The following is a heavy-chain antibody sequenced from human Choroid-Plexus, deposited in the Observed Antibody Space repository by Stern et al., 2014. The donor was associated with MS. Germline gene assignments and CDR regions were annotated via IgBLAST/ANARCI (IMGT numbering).Heavy chain of an antibody. CDR1: GFTFGSCG. CDR3: AKDRQYLTYFFDH. Sequence: VQLVESGGGVVQPGRPLRLSCVASGFTFGSCGMHWVRQAPGKGLEWVAGVSYDGRNKYYADSGKGRFTISRDNSQNTLYMQMSSLRPEDTAVYYCAKDRQYLTYFFDHWGQGSLVTVSS. CDR2: VSYDGRNK. V-gene: IGHV3-30*18. J-gene: IGHJ5*02. D-gene: IGHD2/OR15-2a*01.